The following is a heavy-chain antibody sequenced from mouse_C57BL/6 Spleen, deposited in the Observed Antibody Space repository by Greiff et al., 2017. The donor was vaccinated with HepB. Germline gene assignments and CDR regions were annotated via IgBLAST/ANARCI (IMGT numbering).Heavy chain of an antibody. D-gene: IGHD1-1*01. Sequence: EVNLVESEGGLVQPGSSMKLSCTASGFTFSDYYMAWVRQVPEKGLEWVANINYDGSSTYYLDSLKSRFIISRDNAKNILYLQMSSLKSEDTATYYCAREGDYYGSSSLYAMDYWGQGTSVTVSS. CDR3: AREGDYYGSSSLYAMDY. V-gene: IGHV5-16*01. CDR1: GFTFSDYY. CDR2: INYDGSST. J-gene: IGHJ4*01.